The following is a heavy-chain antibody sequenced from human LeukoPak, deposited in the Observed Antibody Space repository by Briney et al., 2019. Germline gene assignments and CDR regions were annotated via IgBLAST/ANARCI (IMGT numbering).Heavy chain of an antibody. CDR1: GYSISSGYY. Sequence: SETLSLTCTVSGYSISSGYYWGWIRRPPGKGLEWIGSIYHSGSTYYNPSLKSRVTISVDTSKNQFSLKLSSVTAADTAVYYCARDGSGSYDYFDYWGQGTLVTVSS. V-gene: IGHV4-38-2*02. D-gene: IGHD3-10*01. CDR3: ARDGSGSYDYFDY. J-gene: IGHJ4*02. CDR2: IYHSGST.